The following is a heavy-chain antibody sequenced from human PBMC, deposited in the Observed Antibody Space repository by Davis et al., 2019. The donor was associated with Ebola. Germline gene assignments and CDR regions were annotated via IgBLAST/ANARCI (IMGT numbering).Heavy chain of an antibody. CDR2: ISVYNGGT. Sequence: ASVKVSCKTSGYSFTTYGVSWLRQAPGQGLEWMGRISVYNGGTKYAQSLQSRVTMTADIFTNTVYMELRSLKFDDTAVYYCARVDGYQGMDVWGQGTTVTVSS. CDR3: ARVDGYQGMDV. J-gene: IGHJ6*02. V-gene: IGHV1-18*01. CDR1: GYSFTTYG. D-gene: IGHD2-2*03.